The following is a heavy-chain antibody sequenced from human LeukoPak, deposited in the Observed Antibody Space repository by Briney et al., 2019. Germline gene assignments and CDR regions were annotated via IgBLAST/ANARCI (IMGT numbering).Heavy chain of an antibody. CDR3: ASRRDGYNSSPGWYFDL. Sequence: GGSLRLSCAASGFTFSSYSMNWVRQAPGKGLEWVSSISSSSSYIYYADSVKGRFTISRDNAKNSLYLQMNSLRAEDTAVYYCASRRDGYNSSPGWYFDLWGRGTLVTVSS. D-gene: IGHD5-24*01. J-gene: IGHJ2*01. V-gene: IGHV3-21*01. CDR1: GFTFSSYS. CDR2: ISSSSSYI.